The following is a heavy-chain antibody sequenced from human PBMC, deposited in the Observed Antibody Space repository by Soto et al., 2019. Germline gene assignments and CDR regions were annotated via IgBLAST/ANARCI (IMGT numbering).Heavy chain of an antibody. Sequence: ASVKVSCKTSGFIFNVYGIHWVRQAPGQGLEWVGGLIPIYDAPYYAQKFQGRVTISADKSTTTVHLELSSLQSDDTAVYFCARVREPHLDHYGLDVWGQGTTVTVSS. CDR1: GFIFNVYG. V-gene: IGHV1-69*06. D-gene: IGHD1-1*01. J-gene: IGHJ6*02. CDR3: ARVREPHLDHYGLDV. CDR2: LIPIYDAP.